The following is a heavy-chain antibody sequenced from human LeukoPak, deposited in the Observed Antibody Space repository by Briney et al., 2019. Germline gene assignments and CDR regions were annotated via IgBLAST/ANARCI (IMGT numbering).Heavy chain of an antibody. D-gene: IGHD2-2*01. Sequence: ASVNVSCKASGYTFTGYYMHWVRQAPGQGVEWMGWINPNSGDTNYAQKFQGRVTMTRDTSISTAHMELSRLRSDDTAVYYCARANPLYCSSTTCLFDYWGQGTLVTVSS. CDR3: ARANPLYCSSTTCLFDY. J-gene: IGHJ4*02. CDR2: INPNSGDT. V-gene: IGHV1-2*02. CDR1: GYTFTGYY.